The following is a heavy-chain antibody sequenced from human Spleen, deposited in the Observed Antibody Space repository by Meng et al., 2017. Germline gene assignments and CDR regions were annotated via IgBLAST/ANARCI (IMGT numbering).Heavy chain of an antibody. CDR2: IYPGDSDI. CDR3: ARHGESGSYYGGYNQYAMDV. D-gene: IGHD1-26*01. V-gene: IGHV5-51*01. Sequence: KVSCKGSGYSFTSYWIGWVRQMPGKGLEWMGVIYPGDSDITYSPSFQGQVTISADKSITTAYLQWGSLKASDTAMYYCARHGESGSYYGGYNQYAMDVWGQGTTVTVSS. J-gene: IGHJ6*02. CDR1: GYSFTSYW.